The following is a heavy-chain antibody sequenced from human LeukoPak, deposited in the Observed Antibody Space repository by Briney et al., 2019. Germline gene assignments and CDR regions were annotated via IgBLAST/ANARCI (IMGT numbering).Heavy chain of an antibody. CDR3: ASSPQTIPYFDY. V-gene: IGHV3-23*01. CDR2: ISGSGSST. CDR1: GFTFSSYA. D-gene: IGHD2-2*02. J-gene: IGHJ4*02. Sequence: PGGSLRLSCAASGFTFSSYAMSWVRQAPGMGLEWVSAISGSGSSTYYADSVKGRFTISRDNSKNTLYLQMNSLRAEDTAVYYCASSPQTIPYFDYWGQGTLVTVSS.